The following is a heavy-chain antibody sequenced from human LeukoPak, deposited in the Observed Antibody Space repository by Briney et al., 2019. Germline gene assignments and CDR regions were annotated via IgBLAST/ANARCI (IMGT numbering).Heavy chain of an antibody. J-gene: IGHJ4*02. V-gene: IGHV3-23*01. Sequence: GGSLRLSCTASEFTLRSSGMTWVRQAPGKGLEWVSAITATSSSTHDADSVQGRFTISRDNSKNTLYLQMNSLRPEDTAIYYCAKLFESGTYNNFFHYWGQGTLVTVFS. D-gene: IGHD3-10*01. CDR2: ITATSSST. CDR3: AKLFESGTYNNFFHY. CDR1: EFTLRSSG.